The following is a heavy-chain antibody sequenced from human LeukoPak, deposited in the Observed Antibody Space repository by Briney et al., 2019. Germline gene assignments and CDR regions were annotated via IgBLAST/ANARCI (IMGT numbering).Heavy chain of an antibody. V-gene: IGHV3-21*01. CDR3: ARDPVEMATSHFDY. Sequence: GGSLRLSCEASGFTFRSYGLNWVRQAPGKGLEWVSSISSSSIDIYYADSVKGRFTVSRDNAKNSLFLQMNSLRAEDTAVYYCARDPVEMATSHFDYWGQGTLVTVSS. J-gene: IGHJ4*02. CDR1: GFTFRSYG. CDR2: ISSSSIDI. D-gene: IGHD5-24*01.